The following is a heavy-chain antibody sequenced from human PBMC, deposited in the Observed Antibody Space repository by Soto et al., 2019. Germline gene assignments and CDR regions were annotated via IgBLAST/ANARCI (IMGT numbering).Heavy chain of an antibody. CDR1: GFTFSGYW. V-gene: IGHV3-7*03. D-gene: IGHD2-15*01. Sequence: EVQLVESGGGWVQPGGSLRLSCAASGFTFSGYWMSWVRQAPGKGLEWVANIKRDGSEIYYVDSVKGRFTISRDNAKDSLYLQMNSLRAEDTAVYYCARAPYCTGGSCSSRVPDYWGQGTLVTVSS. CDR3: ARAPYCTGGSCSSRVPDY. CDR2: IKRDGSEI. J-gene: IGHJ4*02.